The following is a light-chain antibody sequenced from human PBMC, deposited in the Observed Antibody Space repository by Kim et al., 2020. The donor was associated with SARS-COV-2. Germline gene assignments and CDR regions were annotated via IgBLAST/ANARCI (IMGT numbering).Light chain of an antibody. CDR3: QSYDTSLRGVV. J-gene: IGLJ3*02. Sequence: RVTTTCSGGSSNIGTGYGVHWYQQYHGADPNLVIFANTNRPPWGPYRISGCTSGTNAALATTGLQNEDEEDYYCQSYDTSLRGVVFGGGTKLTVL. CDR2: ANT. V-gene: IGLV1-40*01. CDR1: SSNIGTGYG.